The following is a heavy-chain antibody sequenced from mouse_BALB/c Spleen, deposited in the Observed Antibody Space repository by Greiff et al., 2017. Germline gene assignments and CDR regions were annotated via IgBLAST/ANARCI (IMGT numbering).Heavy chain of an antibody. D-gene: IGHD4-1*01. CDR3: ARGAAGTRGFDY. V-gene: IGHV5-6-5*01. Sequence: EVKLMESGGGLVKPGGSLKLSCAASGFTFSSYAMSWVRQTPEKRLEWVASISSGGSTYYPDSVKGRFTISRDNARNILYLQMSSLRSEDTAMYYCARGAAGTRGFDYWGQGTTLTVSS. CDR1: GFTFSSYA. J-gene: IGHJ2*01. CDR2: ISSGGST.